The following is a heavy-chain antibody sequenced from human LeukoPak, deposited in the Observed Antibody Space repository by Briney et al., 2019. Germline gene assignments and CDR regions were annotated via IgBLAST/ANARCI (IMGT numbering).Heavy chain of an antibody. J-gene: IGHJ4*02. CDR2: ISYDGSNK. CDR1: GFTFSSYA. D-gene: IGHD3-22*01. Sequence: PGGSLRLSCAASGFTFSSYAMHWVRQAPGKGLEWVAVISYDGSNKYYADSVKGRFTISRDNSKNTLYLQMNSLRAEDTAVYYCARDRGYYYDSSGYYGNIDYWGQGTLVTVSS. V-gene: IGHV3-30-3*01. CDR3: ARDRGYYYDSSGYYGNIDY.